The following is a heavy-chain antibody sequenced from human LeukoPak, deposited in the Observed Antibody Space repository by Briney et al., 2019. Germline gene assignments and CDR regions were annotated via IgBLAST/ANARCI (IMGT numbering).Heavy chain of an antibody. Sequence: GGSLRLSCAASGFTFSSYAMSWVRQAPGKGLEWVSAISGSGGSTYYADSVKGRFTISRDNCKNTLYLQMNRLRAGDTAVYYCAKDKKGIAVAGPGFDPWGQGTLVTVSS. D-gene: IGHD6-19*01. CDR2: ISGSGGST. J-gene: IGHJ5*02. CDR3: AKDKKGIAVAGPGFDP. V-gene: IGHV3-23*01. CDR1: GFTFSSYA.